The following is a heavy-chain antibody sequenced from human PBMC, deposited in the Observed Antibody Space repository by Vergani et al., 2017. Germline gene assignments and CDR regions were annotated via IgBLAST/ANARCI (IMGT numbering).Heavy chain of an antibody. CDR2: IYYSGRT. CDR3: ARGAVRGVRRSYFDY. D-gene: IGHD3-10*01. CDR1: GGSIRSGGYY. Sequence: QVQLQESGPGLVKPSQTLSLTCTVSGGSIRSGGYYWSWIRQHPGKVLEWIGYIYYSGRTYYNPSLKSLVTLSVDTSKNQFSLKLSSVTAADTAVYYCARGAVRGVRRSYFDYWGQGTLVTVSS. J-gene: IGHJ4*02. V-gene: IGHV4-30-4*08.